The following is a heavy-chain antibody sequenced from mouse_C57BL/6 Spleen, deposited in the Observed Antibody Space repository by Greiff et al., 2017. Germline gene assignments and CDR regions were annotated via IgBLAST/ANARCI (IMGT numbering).Heavy chain of an antibody. CDR1: GFTFSSYA. CDR3: ARGGNEYYFDY. Sequence: EVMLVESGGGLVKPGGSLKLSCAASGFTFSSYALSWVRQTPDKRLEWVATISDGGSYTYYPDNVKGRFTISRDNAKNNLYLQMSHLKSEDTAMYYGARGGNEYYFDYWGQGTTLTVSS. V-gene: IGHV5-4*03. J-gene: IGHJ2*01. CDR2: ISDGGSYT.